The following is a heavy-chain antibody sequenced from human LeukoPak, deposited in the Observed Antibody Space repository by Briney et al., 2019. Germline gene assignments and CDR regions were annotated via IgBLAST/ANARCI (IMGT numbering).Heavy chain of an antibody. Sequence: GGSLRLSCAASGFTFSSYAMHWVRQAPGKGLEWVAVISYDGSNKYYADSVKGRFTISRDNAKNSLYLQMNSLRAEDTAVYYCARESLDRAFAFDIWGQGTMVTVSS. CDR1: GFTFSSYA. D-gene: IGHD3-10*01. CDR3: ARESLDRAFAFDI. V-gene: IGHV3-30-3*01. CDR2: ISYDGSNK. J-gene: IGHJ3*02.